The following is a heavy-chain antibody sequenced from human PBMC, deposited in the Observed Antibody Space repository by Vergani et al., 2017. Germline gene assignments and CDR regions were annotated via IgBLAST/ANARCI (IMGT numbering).Heavy chain of an antibody. Sequence: VQVLESGGGLVQPGGSLRLSCAASGFTFSSYAMHWVRQAPGKGLEWVAVISYDGSNKYYADSVKGRFTISRDNSKNTLYLQMNSLSAEDTAVYYCAREIVVVPAAQGDFDYWGQGTLVTVSS. V-gene: IGHV3-30-3*01. CDR1: GFTFSSYA. D-gene: IGHD2-2*01. J-gene: IGHJ4*02. CDR2: ISYDGSNK. CDR3: AREIVVVPAAQGDFDY.